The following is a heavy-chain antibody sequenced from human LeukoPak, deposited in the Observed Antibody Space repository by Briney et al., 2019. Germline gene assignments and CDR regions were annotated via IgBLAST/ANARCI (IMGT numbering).Heavy chain of an antibody. CDR2: ISGSGGST. CDR1: GFTFSSYA. J-gene: IGHJ4*02. Sequence: PGGSLRLSCAASGFTFSSYAMSWVRQAPGKGLEWVSAISGSGGSTYYADPVKGRFTISRDNSKNTLYLRMNSLRAEDTAVYYCAKDQRGNFDYWGQGTLVTVSS. V-gene: IGHV3-23*01. CDR3: AKDQRGNFDY. D-gene: IGHD3-10*01.